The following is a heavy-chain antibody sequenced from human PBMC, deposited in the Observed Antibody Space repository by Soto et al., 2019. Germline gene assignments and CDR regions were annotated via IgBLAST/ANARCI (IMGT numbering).Heavy chain of an antibody. CDR2: ITGSGGST. Sequence: PGGSLRLSCAASGFTFNNYPMNWVRQAPGQGLEWVSDITGSGGSTYYADSVKGRFIISRDNSKNTLYLQMSSLRAEDTAVYYCARGPYSNYFDYWGQGTLVTVSS. CDR1: GFTFNNYP. V-gene: IGHV3-23*01. J-gene: IGHJ4*02. CDR3: ARGPYSNYFDY. D-gene: IGHD4-4*01.